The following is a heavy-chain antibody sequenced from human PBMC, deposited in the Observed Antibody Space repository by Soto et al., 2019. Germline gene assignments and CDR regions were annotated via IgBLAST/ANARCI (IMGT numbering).Heavy chain of an antibody. CDR1: GFTFSSYS. V-gene: IGHV3-21*01. Sequence: EVQLVESGGGLVKPGGSLRLSCAASGFTFSSYSMNWVRQAPGKGLEWVSSISSSSSYIYYADSVKGRFTISRDNAKNSLYLQMNSLRAEDTAVYYSAREKSRDTAMVTYYYGMDVWGQGTTVTVSS. D-gene: IGHD5-18*01. CDR3: AREKSRDTAMVTYYYGMDV. J-gene: IGHJ6*02. CDR2: ISSSSSYI.